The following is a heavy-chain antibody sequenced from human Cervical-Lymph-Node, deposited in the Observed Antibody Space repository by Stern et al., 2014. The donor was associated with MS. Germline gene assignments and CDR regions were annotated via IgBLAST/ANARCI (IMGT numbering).Heavy chain of an antibody. J-gene: IGHJ4*02. CDR3: AKGSGGSGYYPVALDY. CDR1: GFTFGDYA. D-gene: IGHD3-3*01. CDR2: ITWNSVSV. V-gene: IGHV3-9*01. Sequence: EGQLGEAGGGLGPPGRALRLSWGASGFTFGDYALHWGPAGPGEGPEGGSGITWNSVSVGYADSVKGRFTISRDNAKNSLYLQMNSLRGDDTALYYCAKGSGGSGYYPVALDYWGQGTLVTVSS.